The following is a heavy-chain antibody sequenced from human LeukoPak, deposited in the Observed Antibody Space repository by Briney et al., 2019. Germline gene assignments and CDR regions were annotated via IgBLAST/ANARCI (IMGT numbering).Heavy chain of an antibody. CDR2: IRASSGIT. CDR3: ARDSDFYDSLTFYGMDV. V-gene: IGHV3-23*01. D-gene: IGHD3-3*01. J-gene: IGHJ6*02. Sequence: GGSLRLSCAASGFSFGDYAMSWVRQAPGKGLEWVSDIRASSGITYYADSVKGQFTISRDNSKNTLYLQMNSLRADDTALYFCARDSDFYDSLTFYGMDVWGQGTTVIVSS. CDR1: GFSFGDYA.